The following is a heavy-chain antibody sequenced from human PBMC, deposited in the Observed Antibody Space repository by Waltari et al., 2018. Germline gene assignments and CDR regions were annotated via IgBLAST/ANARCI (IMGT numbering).Heavy chain of an antibody. Sequence: EVQLVETGGGLIQPGGSLRLSCAASGFTVSSNYMSWVRQAPGKGLEWVSVIYSGGSTYYADSVKGRFTISRDDSKNTLYLQMNSLRAEDTAVYYCARVSSSSSFFDYWGQGTLVTVSS. V-gene: IGHV3-53*02. D-gene: IGHD6-13*01. CDR2: IYSGGST. CDR3: ARVSSSSSFFDY. CDR1: GFTVSSNY. J-gene: IGHJ4*02.